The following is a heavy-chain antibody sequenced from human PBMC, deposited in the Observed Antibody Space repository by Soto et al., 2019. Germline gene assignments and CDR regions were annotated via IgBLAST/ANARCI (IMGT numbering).Heavy chain of an antibody. CDR3: ARQPTAIRNYYYYYGMDV. CDR2: IYPGDSDT. J-gene: IGHJ6*02. V-gene: IGHV5-51*01. CDR1: GYSFTSYW. D-gene: IGHD2-21*02. Sequence: GESLKISCKGSGYSFTSYWIGWVRQMPGKGLEWMGIIYPGDSDTRYSPSFQGQVTISADKSISTAYLQWSSLKASDTAMYYCARQPTAIRNYYYYYGMDVWGQGTTVTVSS.